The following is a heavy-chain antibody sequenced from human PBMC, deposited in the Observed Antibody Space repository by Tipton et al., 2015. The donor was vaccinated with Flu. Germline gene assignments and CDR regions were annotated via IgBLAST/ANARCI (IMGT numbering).Heavy chain of an antibody. Sequence: TLSLTCTVSGGSISTYYWSWIRQPPGKGLEWIGFINYNGGTDYNPSLKSRVTISVDTSKNRFSLRLSSVTAADTAVYYCARDSSGYSIFFDYWGQGTLVTVSS. V-gene: IGHV4-59*01. CDR3: ARDSSGYSIFFDY. CDR2: INYNGGT. CDR1: GGSISTYY. J-gene: IGHJ4*02. D-gene: IGHD3-22*01.